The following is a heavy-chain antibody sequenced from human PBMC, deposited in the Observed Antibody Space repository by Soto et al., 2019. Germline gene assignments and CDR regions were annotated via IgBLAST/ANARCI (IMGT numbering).Heavy chain of an antibody. CDR2: IYSGGST. CDR3: ASYYGSGSEYPGAFDI. CDR1: GFTVSSNY. J-gene: IGHJ3*02. Sequence: EVQLVESGGGLVQPGGSLRLSCAASGFTVSSNYMSWVRQAPGKGLEWVSVIYSGGSTYYADSVKGRFTISRDNSKNTLYLQMNSLRAEDTAVYYCASYYGSGSEYPGAFDIWGQGTMVTVSS. V-gene: IGHV3-66*01. D-gene: IGHD3-10*01.